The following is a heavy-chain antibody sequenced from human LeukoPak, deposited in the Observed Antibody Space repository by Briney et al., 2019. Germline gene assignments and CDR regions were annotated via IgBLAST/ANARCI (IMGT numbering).Heavy chain of an antibody. CDR3: ARAPYYDFWSGYSIGVNWFDP. Sequence: PGGSLRLSCAASGFTFSNAYMNWVRQAPGKGLEWVSYISSSSSTIYYADSVKGRFTISRDNAKNSLYLQMNSLRDEDTAVYYCARAPYYDFWSGYSIGVNWFDPWGQGTLVTVSS. CDR1: GFTFSNAY. D-gene: IGHD3-3*01. J-gene: IGHJ5*02. V-gene: IGHV3-48*02. CDR2: ISSSSSTI.